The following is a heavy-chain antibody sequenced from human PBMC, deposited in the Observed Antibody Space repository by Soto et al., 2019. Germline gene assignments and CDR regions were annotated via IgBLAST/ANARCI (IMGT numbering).Heavy chain of an antibody. CDR3: ARDTDGLHY. J-gene: IGHJ4*02. Sequence: TGGSLILSSAAAGLHFSSYAMNWVRQAPGKGLVWVSRINAGGSIIDYADSVKGRFTISRDNAKNTLYLQMNSLRADDTAVYYCARDTDGLHYWGQGTLVTVSS. V-gene: IGHV3-74*01. CDR1: GLHFSSYA. CDR2: INAGGSII.